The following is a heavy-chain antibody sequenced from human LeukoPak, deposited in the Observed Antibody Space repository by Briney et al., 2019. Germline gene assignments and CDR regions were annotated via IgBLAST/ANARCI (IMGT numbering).Heavy chain of an antibody. CDR3: VKDMADGGYSYGYYYYYGMDV. Sequence: PGGSLRLSCAASGFTFDDYALHWVRQAPGKGLEWVSGISWSGNAKGYADSVKGRFTISRDNAKNSVYLQMNSLRAEDTALYYCVKDMADGGYSYGYYYYYGMDVWGQGTTVTVSS. V-gene: IGHV3-9*01. J-gene: IGHJ6*02. D-gene: IGHD5-18*01. CDR1: GFTFDDYA. CDR2: ISWSGNAK.